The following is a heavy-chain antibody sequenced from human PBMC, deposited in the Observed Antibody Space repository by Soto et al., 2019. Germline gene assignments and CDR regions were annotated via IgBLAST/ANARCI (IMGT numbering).Heavy chain of an antibody. CDR3: AKLAVAAAGHDY. J-gene: IGHJ4*02. V-gene: IGHV3-30*18. D-gene: IGHD6-13*01. CDR1: GFTFTRYA. CDR2: ISYDGSNK. Sequence: QVQLVESGGGVVQPGMSLRLSCAVSGFTFTRYAIHWVRQAPGKGLEWVAVISYDGSNKYYADSVKGRFTISRDNSKNTLYLQMNSLRAEDTAVYYCAKLAVAAAGHDYWGQGTLVTVSS.